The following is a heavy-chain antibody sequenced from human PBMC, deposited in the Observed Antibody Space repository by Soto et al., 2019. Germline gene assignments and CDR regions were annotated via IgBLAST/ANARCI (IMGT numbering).Heavy chain of an antibody. D-gene: IGHD5-12*01. Sequence: EVRLVESGGGFVQPGRSLRLSCTVSGFTFDEHSMHWVRQAPGKGLEWVSGINYNGGRVAYVDSVRGRFTIARDNANNSLFLQMISLRPEDTGLYFCSKGRPRYSGLDTDFDAWGQGTPVTVSS. J-gene: IGHJ4*02. V-gene: IGHV3-9*01. CDR2: INYNGGRV. CDR3: SKGRPRYSGLDTDFDA. CDR1: GFTFDEHS.